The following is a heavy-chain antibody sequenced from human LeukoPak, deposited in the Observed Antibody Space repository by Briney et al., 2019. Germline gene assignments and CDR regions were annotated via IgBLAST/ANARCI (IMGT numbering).Heavy chain of an antibody. CDR3: AKLAGYYDSSGYLFDY. CDR2: ISGSGGST. V-gene: IGHV3-23*01. CDR1: GFTFSSYA. Sequence: GGSLRLSCAASGFTFSSYAMSWVRQAPGKGLEWVSAISGSGGSTYYADSVKGRFTISRDNSKNTLYLQMNSLRAEDTAVYYCAKLAGYYDSSGYLFDYWGQGTLVTVSP. D-gene: IGHD3-22*01. J-gene: IGHJ4*02.